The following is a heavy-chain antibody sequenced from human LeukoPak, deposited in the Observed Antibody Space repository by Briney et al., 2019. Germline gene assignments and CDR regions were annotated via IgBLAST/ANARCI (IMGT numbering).Heavy chain of an antibody. V-gene: IGHV4-59*01. CDR1: GGSISSYY. J-gene: IGHJ4*02. Sequence: SETLSLTCTVSGGSISSYYWSWIRQPPGKGLEWIGYIYYSGSTNYNPSLKSRVTISVDTSKNQFSLKLSSVTAADTAVYYCARDLVWLPSLWGQGTLVTVSS. D-gene: IGHD6-19*01. CDR3: ARDLVWLPSL. CDR2: IYYSGST.